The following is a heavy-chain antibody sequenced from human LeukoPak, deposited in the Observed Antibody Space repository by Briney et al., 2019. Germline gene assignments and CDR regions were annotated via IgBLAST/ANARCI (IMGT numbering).Heavy chain of an antibody. D-gene: IGHD6-6*01. V-gene: IGHV1-69*05. Sequence: ASVKVSCKASGGTFSSYAISWVRQAPGQGLERMGGIIPIFGTANYAQKFQGRVTITTDESTSTAYMELSSLRSEDTAVYYCARVAAARPGDYYYYYMDVWGKGTTVTVSS. CDR1: GGTFSSYA. CDR2: IIPIFGTA. J-gene: IGHJ6*03. CDR3: ARVAAARPGDYYYYYMDV.